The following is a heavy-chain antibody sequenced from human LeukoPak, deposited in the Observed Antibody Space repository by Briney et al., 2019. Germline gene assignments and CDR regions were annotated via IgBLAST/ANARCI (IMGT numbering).Heavy chain of an antibody. Sequence: ASVKVSCKASGGTFSSYAISWVRQAPGQRLEWMGWINAGNGNTKYSQKFQGRVSITRDTSASTAYMELSSLRSEDTAVYYCARDSKRELRYFDWLGMDVWGQGTTVTVSS. CDR3: ARDSKRELRYFDWLGMDV. J-gene: IGHJ6*02. D-gene: IGHD3-9*01. CDR1: GGTFSSYA. CDR2: INAGNGNT. V-gene: IGHV1-3*01.